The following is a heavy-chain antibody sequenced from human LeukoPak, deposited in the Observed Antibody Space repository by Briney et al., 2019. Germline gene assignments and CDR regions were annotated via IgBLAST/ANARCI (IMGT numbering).Heavy chain of an antibody. V-gene: IGHV3-48*03. J-gene: IGHJ4*02. CDR2: LSSSGSAI. D-gene: IGHD3-10*01. CDR1: AFTISSYE. Sequence: AGSLSFSCAASAFTISSYEMNRDGQAPGQGLEWVSKLSSSGSAIYYADSVKGRFTISRDNAKSTLYLQMNSLRVDDTAVYYCARGGSFGYWGQGTLVTVSS. CDR3: ARGGSFGY.